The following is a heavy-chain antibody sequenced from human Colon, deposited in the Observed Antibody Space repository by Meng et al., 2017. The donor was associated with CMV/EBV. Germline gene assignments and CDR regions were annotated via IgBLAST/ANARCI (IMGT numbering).Heavy chain of an antibody. D-gene: IGHD2-15*01. V-gene: IGHV4-39*07. J-gene: IGHJ6*02. CDR1: GGSISSSSYY. CDR2: IYYSGST. Sequence: SETLSLTCTVSGGSISSSSYYWGWIRQPPGKGLEWIGSIYYSGSTYYNPSLKSRVTISVGTSKNQFSLKLSSVTAADTAVYYCARDRTVVVVAARGDYYYYYGMDVWGQGTTVTVSS. CDR3: ARDRTVVVVAARGDYYYYYGMDV.